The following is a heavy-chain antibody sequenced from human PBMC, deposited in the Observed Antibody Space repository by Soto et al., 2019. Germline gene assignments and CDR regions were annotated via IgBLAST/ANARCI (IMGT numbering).Heavy chain of an antibody. Sequence: QVQLVESGGGVVQPGRSLRLSCAASGFTFSSYGMHWVRQAPGKGLEWVAVIWYDGSNKYYADSVKGRFTISRDNSKNTLYLQMNSLRAEDTAVYYCARDGSSWNLLQYFDYWGQGTLVTVSS. CDR3: ARDGSSWNLLQYFDY. D-gene: IGHD6-13*01. CDR2: IWYDGSNK. J-gene: IGHJ4*02. V-gene: IGHV3-33*01. CDR1: GFTFSSYG.